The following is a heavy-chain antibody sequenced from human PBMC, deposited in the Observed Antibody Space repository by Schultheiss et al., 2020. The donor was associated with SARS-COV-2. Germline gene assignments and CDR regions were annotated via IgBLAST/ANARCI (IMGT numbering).Heavy chain of an antibody. CDR2: INPSGGST. V-gene: IGHV1-46*01. D-gene: IGHD2-2*02. CDR1: GYTFTSYY. J-gene: IGHJ6*02. Sequence: ASVKVSCKASGYTFTSYYMHWVRQAPGQGLEWMGIINPSGGSTSYAQKFQGRVTMTRDTSTSTVYMELSSLRSEDTAVYYCARQGNPGGVGRGVPAAIYMDVRGQGTTVTVSS. CDR3: ARQGNPGGVGRGVPAAIYMDV.